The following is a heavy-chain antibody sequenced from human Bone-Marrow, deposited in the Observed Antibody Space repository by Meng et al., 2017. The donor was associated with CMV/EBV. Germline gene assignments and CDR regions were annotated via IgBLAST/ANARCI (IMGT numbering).Heavy chain of an antibody. V-gene: IGHV1-2*02. Sequence: ASVKVSCKASGYTFTGYYMHWVRQAPGQGLEWMGWINPNSGGTNYAQKFQGRVTMTRDTSISTAYMELSRLRSDDTAVYYRASSRYCSSTSCYLFDPWGQGTLVTVSS. CDR2: INPNSGGT. D-gene: IGHD2-2*01. CDR3: ASSRYCSSTSCYLFDP. J-gene: IGHJ5*02. CDR1: GYTFTGYY.